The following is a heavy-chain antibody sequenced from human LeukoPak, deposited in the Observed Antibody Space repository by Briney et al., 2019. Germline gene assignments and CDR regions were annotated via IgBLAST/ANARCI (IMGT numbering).Heavy chain of an antibody. V-gene: IGHV3-49*03. CDR1: FPXGXXA. D-gene: IGHD3-9*01. CDR3: ARDNYDILTGSFFDY. J-gene: IGHJ4*02. CDR2: XRSKAYGATT. Sequence: FPXGXXAMXWXXXXXXXGLXXXXXXRSKAYGATTEYAASVKGRFTISRDDSKSIAYLQMNSLKTEDTAVYYCARDNYDILTGSFFDYWGQGTVVTVSS.